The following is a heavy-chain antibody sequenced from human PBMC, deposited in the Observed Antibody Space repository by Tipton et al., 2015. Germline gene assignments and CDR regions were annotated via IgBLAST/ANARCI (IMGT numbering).Heavy chain of an antibody. CDR2: FFHSGNT. J-gene: IGHJ4*02. CDR3: ACQDYDSLTRDYQTVDY. V-gene: IGHV4-39*07. D-gene: IGHD3-9*01. Sequence: TLSLTCTVSGGSVSSGSYYWSWIRQPPGRGLERIGSFFHSGNTYHNPSLKSRVTIPRDTSKNNFSLKLPSVTAADTAVYYCACQDYDSLTRDYQTVDYWGQGTLVTVSS. CDR1: GGSVSSGSYY.